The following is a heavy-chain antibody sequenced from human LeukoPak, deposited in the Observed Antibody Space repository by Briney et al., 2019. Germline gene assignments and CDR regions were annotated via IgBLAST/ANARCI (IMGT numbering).Heavy chain of an antibody. CDR1: GYTFTSYY. J-gene: IGHJ4*02. V-gene: IGHV1-69*13. D-gene: IGHD3-22*01. Sequence: ASVKVSCKASGYTFTSYYMHWVRQAPGQGFEWVGGITPIFGTANFAQKFQGRVSITADESTSTAFMELSSLRSEDTAVYYCAREWGLESSGYYYAYWGQGTLVTVSS. CDR3: AREWGLESSGYYYAY. CDR2: ITPIFGTA.